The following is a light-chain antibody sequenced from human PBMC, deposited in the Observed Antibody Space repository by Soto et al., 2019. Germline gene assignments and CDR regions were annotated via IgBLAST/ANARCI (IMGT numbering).Light chain of an antibody. CDR1: QSVLYNSNNKNY. Sequence: DIVMTQSPDSLAVSLGERATINCKSSQSVLYNSNNKNYLAWYQQKPGQPPKLLIYLASTRESGVPDRFSGSGSGTDFTLTISSLQAEDVAVYYCQQYYNTPLFTFGPGNKVEIK. V-gene: IGKV4-1*01. J-gene: IGKJ3*01. CDR3: QQYYNTPLFT. CDR2: LAS.